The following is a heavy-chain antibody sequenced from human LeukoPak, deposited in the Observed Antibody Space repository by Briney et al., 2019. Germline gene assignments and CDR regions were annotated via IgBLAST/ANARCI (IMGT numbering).Heavy chain of an antibody. CDR1: GYTFSGYY. CDR2: INPNSGGT. V-gene: IGHV1-2*02. J-gene: IGHJ4*02. Sequence: GASVKVSCKASGYTFSGYYMHWVRQARGQGLEWMGWINPNSGGTNYAQKFQGRVTMTRDTSISTAYMELSRLRSDDTAVYYCARDRGSGWYYFDYWGQGTLVTVSS. D-gene: IGHD6-19*01. CDR3: ARDRGSGWYYFDY.